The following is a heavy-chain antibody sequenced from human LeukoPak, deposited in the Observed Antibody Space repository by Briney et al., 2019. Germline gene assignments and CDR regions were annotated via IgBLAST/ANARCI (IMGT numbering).Heavy chain of an antibody. V-gene: IGHV4-39*01. J-gene: IGHJ5*02. Sequence: PSETLSLTCTLSGDSISSSSYYWGSVRQPPGGGLEYIVSIYYSGRTYYNPSLRSRGTISVDTSKNQFSLKLSSVTAADTAVYYCARGHYDSSGYYWFDPWGRGTLVTVSS. CDR1: GDSISSSSYY. CDR2: IYYSGRT. CDR3: ARGHYDSSGYYWFDP. D-gene: IGHD3-22*01.